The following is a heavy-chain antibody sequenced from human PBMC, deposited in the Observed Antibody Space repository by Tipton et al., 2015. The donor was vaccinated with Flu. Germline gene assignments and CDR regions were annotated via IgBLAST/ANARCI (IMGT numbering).Heavy chain of an antibody. V-gene: IGHV4-31*03. CDR1: GGSISSGGYY. D-gene: IGHD1-14*01. CDR3: ARGRRLNRAPGQLDV. CDR2: IYYSGST. J-gene: IGHJ6*02. Sequence: LRLSCTVPGGSISSGGYYWSWIRQHPGKGLEWIGYIYYSGSTYYNPSLKSRVTISVDTSKNQFSLKLSSVTAADTAVYYCARGRRLNRAPGQLDVWGQGTTVTVSS.